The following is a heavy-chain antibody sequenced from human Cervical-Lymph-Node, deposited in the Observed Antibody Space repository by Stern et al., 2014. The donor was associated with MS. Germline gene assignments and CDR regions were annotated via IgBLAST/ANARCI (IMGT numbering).Heavy chain of an antibody. CDR3: ARAFCTGGVCYSFPFYGMDV. CDR1: GFTFEDYG. D-gene: IGHD2-8*02. CDR2: IHWNGGNT. Sequence: EVQLVESGGGVVRPGRSLRLSCAASGFTFEDYGMSWVRQAPGKGLEWVAAIHWNGGNTFYAGSVQGRFAISRDNAKNSLYLQMNSLRAEDTALYHCARAFCTGGVCYSFPFYGMDVWGQGTTVTVSS. V-gene: IGHV3-20*01. J-gene: IGHJ6*02.